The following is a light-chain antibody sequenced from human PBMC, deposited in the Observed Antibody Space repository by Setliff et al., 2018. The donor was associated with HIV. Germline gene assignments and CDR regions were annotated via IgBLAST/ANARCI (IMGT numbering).Light chain of an antibody. CDR1: SSDVGGYNF. CDR2: EVS. Sequence: QSVLTQPASVSGSPGQSITISCTGTSSDVGGYNFVSWYQQHPGKAPKLMIYEVSNRPSGVSNRFSGPKSGNTASLTISGLQAEDEADYYCGSYGSSAYGFGTGTKSPS. J-gene: IGLJ1*01. CDR3: GSYGSSAYG. V-gene: IGLV2-14*01.